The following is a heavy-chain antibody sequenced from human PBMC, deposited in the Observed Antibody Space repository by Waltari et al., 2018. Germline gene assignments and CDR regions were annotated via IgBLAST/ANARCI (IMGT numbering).Heavy chain of an antibody. V-gene: IGHV3-23*03. Sequence: EVQLLESGGGLVQPGGSLRLSCAASGFTFSSYAMSWVRQAPGKGLEWVSVIYSGGSTYYADSVKGRFTISRDNAQNSLYLQMNSLRADDTAVYYCARGYRKAFDIWGQGTMVTVSS. D-gene: IGHD5-12*01. CDR1: GFTFSSYA. J-gene: IGHJ3*02. CDR3: ARGYRKAFDI. CDR2: IYSGGST.